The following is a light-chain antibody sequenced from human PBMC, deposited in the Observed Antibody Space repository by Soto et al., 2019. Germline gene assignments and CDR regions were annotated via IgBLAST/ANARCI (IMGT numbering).Light chain of an antibody. CDR2: GPS. CDR3: QQYNDWPLT. Sequence: EIVMTQSPATLPVSPGERATLSCRASQTINSRLVWYQQKPGQAPRLLIYGPSTRATGIPARFSGSGSGTEFTLTISGLHSEDSAIYYCQQYNDWPLTFGQGTRLEIK. CDR1: QTINSR. V-gene: IGKV3-15*01. J-gene: IGKJ5*01.